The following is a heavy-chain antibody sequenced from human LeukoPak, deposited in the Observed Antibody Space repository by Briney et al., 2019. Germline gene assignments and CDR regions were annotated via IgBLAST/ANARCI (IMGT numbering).Heavy chain of an antibody. Sequence: GGSLRLSCAASGFTFSSYAMSWVRQAPGKGLEWVSAISGSGGSTYYADSVKGRSTISRDNAKNSLYLQMNSLRAEDTAVYYCARVYYDSSPDYWGQGTLVTVSS. J-gene: IGHJ4*02. V-gene: IGHV3-23*01. D-gene: IGHD3-22*01. CDR2: ISGSGGST. CDR3: ARVYYDSSPDY. CDR1: GFTFSSYA.